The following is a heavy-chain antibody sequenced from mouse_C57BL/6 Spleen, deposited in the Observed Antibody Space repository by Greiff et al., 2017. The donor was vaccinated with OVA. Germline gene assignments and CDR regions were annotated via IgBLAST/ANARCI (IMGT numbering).Heavy chain of an antibody. CDR1: GYTFTDYE. Sequence: VQLQQSGAELVRPGASVTLSCKASGYTFTDYEMHWVKQTPVHGVEWIGAIDPDTGGTAYNQKFKGKAILTADKSSSTAYMNLRSLTSEDSAVYYCARRYGSSYGGYGMDDWGQGTSVTVSS. D-gene: IGHD1-1*01. V-gene: IGHV1-15*01. J-gene: IGHJ4*01. CDR2: IDPDTGGT. CDR3: ARRYGSSYGGYGMDD.